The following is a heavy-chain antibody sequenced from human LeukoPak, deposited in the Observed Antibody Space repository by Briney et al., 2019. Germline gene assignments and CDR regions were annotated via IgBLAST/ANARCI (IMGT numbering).Heavy chain of an antibody. J-gene: IGHJ4*02. CDR1: GFTFSSFS. D-gene: IGHD5-12*01. CDR3: AREEFSGSNYFDY. CDR2: IISSSSTI. Sequence: GSLRLSCAASGFTFSSFSMNWVRQAPGKGLEWISYIISSSSTIYYADSVKGRFTISRDNAKNSLYLQMNSLRDEDTAVYYCAREEFSGSNYFDYWGQGTLVTVSS. V-gene: IGHV3-48*02.